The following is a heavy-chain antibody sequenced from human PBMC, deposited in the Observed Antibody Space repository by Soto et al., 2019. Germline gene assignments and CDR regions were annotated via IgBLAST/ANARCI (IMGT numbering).Heavy chain of an antibody. CDR3: ARRNLGIAAAALYYYCMDV. D-gene: IGHD6-13*01. J-gene: IGHJ6*03. Sequence: QVQLQESGPGLVKPSETLSLTCTVSGGSISSYYWSWIRQPPGKGLEWIGYIYYSGSTTYNPSLKSRVTISVDTSKNQFSLKLSSVTAADTAVYYCARRNLGIAAAALYYYCMDVWGKGTTVTVSS. CDR1: GGSISSYY. CDR2: IYYSGST. V-gene: IGHV4-59*08.